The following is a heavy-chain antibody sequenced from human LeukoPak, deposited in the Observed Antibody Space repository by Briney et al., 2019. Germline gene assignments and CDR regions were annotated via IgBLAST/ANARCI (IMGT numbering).Heavy chain of an antibody. CDR2: IYHSGST. J-gene: IGHJ3*02. CDR1: GGSISSSNW. CDR3: AREYYDYVWGSYRYSRPAAFDI. Sequence: SETLSLTCAVSGGSISSSNWWSWVRQPPGKGLEWIGEIYHSGSTNYNPSLKSRVTISVDKSKNQFSLKLSSVTAADTAVYYCAREYYDYVWGSYRYSRPAAFDIWGQGTMVTVSS. D-gene: IGHD3-16*02. V-gene: IGHV4-4*02.